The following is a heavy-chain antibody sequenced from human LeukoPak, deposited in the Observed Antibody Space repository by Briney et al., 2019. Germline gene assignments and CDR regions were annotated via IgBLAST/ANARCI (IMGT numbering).Heavy chain of an antibody. D-gene: IGHD3-22*01. J-gene: IGHJ5*02. CDR1: GGSITSGDYY. CDR2: MYYSGST. CDR3: ARPYYYDSRIDP. V-gene: IGHV4-30-4*01. Sequence: SETLSLTCTVSGGSITSGDYYWSWIRQPPGKGLEWIAYMYYSGSTYYNPSLKSRVTMSADTSKNQLSLKLSSVTAADTAVYYCARPYYYDSRIDPWGRGTLVTVSS.